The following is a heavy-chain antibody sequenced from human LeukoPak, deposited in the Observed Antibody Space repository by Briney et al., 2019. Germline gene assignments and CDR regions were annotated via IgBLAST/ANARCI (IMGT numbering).Heavy chain of an antibody. CDR1: GYTFSSYA. D-gene: IGHD6-19*01. CDR3: AREAVAGDNWFDP. Sequence: ASVKVSCTASGYTFSSYAIHWVRQAPGQGLEWMGGIIPIFGTANYAQKFQGRVTITADESTSTAYMELSSLRSEDTAVYYCAREAVAGDNWFDPWGQGTLVTVSS. CDR2: IIPIFGTA. V-gene: IGHV1-69*13. J-gene: IGHJ5*02.